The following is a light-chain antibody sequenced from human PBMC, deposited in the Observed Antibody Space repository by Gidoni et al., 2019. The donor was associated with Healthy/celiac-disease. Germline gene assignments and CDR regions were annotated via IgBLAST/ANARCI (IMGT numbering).Light chain of an antibody. CDR1: QSVSSN. V-gene: IGKV3-15*01. CDR3: QQYNNWPPWT. Sequence: EIVMTQSPATLSVSPGERATLSCRASQSVSSNLAWYQQKPGQAPRILIYGASTRATGIPARFSGSGSGTEFTLTISSLQSEDFAVYYCQQYNNWPPWTFXQXTKVEIK. CDR2: GAS. J-gene: IGKJ1*01.